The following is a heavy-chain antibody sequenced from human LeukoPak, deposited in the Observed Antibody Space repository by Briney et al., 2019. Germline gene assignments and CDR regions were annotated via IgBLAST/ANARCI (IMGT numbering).Heavy chain of an antibody. V-gene: IGHV1-18*04. CDR1: GGTFSSYS. D-gene: IGHD2-15*01. Sequence: ASVKVSCKTSGGTFSSYSFSWVRQAPGQGLEWMGWISAYDGNTNYAQKFQGRVTMTTDTSTSTAFMELRGLKSDDTAVYYCAKDTGYCSAGICYSAPVIAYWGQGTLITVSS. J-gene: IGHJ4*02. CDR2: ISAYDGNT. CDR3: AKDTGYCSAGICYSAPVIAY.